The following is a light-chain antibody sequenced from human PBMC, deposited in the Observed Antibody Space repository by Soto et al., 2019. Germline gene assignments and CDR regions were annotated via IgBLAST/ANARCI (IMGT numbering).Light chain of an antibody. Sequence: EIVLTQSPATLSLSPGERATLSCRASQSVSSYLAWYQQKPGQPPRLLIYDASNRATGIPARFSGSGSGTDFPLTISLLEHEDSAVYYGQRRSNWPLTFGQGTRLEIK. CDR2: DAS. V-gene: IGKV3-11*01. CDR3: QRRSNWPLT. CDR1: QSVSSY. J-gene: IGKJ5*01.